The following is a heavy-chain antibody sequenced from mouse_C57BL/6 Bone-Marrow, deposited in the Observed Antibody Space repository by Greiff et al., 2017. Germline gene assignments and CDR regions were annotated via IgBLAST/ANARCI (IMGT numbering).Heavy chain of an antibody. J-gene: IGHJ1*03. V-gene: IGHV1-64*01. CDR3: ARKLSGSSYDWYFDV. Sequence: QVQLQQPGAELVKPGASVKLSCTASGYTFTSYWMHWVKQRPGQGLEWIGMIHPNSGSPNYHEKLKSTATLTVDKSSSIAYMQLSSLTSEDSAVYYCARKLSGSSYDWYFDVWGTGTTVTVSS. CDR1: GYTFTSYW. CDR2: IHPNSGSP. D-gene: IGHD1-1*01.